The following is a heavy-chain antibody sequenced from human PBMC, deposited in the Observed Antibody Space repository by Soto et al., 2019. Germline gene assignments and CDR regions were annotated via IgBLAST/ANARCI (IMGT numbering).Heavy chain of an antibody. Sequence: GPEVKMPGASVKVSCKTSGYLFTAYGLAWLRQAPGQRPEWMGWVSTNDDRTNYAQKFQGRVTMTTDRSTTTTSMELRSLRPDDTAVYYCARELNTESSAYYSFAFWGQGTLVTVSS. V-gene: IGHV1-18*01. J-gene: IGHJ4*02. CDR1: GYLFTAYG. CDR3: ARELNTESSAYYSFAF. CDR2: VSTNDDRT. D-gene: IGHD3-22*01.